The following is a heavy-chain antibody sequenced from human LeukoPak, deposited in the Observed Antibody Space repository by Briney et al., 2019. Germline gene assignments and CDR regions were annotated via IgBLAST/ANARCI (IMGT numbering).Heavy chain of an antibody. D-gene: IGHD6-19*01. CDR2: INPNSGGT. CDR3: ASGVAGPYYYYYMDV. Sequence: ASVKVSCTASGYTFTDYYMHWVRQAPGQGLEWMGWINPNSGGTNYAQKFQGRVTMTRDTSISTAYMELSRLTSDDTAVYYCASGVAGPYYYYYMDVWGRGTTVTVSS. J-gene: IGHJ6*03. V-gene: IGHV1-2*02. CDR1: GYTFTDYY.